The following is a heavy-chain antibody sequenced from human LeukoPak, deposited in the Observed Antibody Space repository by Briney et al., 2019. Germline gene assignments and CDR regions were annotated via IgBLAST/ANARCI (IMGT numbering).Heavy chain of an antibody. V-gene: IGHV3-21*01. CDR2: ISSSSSYI. D-gene: IGHD4-23*01. CDR1: GFTFSSYS. CDR3: GSVSGGWHGAVDY. Sequence: PAGSLRLSCAVSGFTFSSYSMNWVRQAPGKGLEWVSSISSSSSYIYYADSVKGRFTISRDNAKNSLYLPMNSLRAEDTAVYYCGSVSGGWHGAVDYWGQGTLVTVSS. J-gene: IGHJ4*02.